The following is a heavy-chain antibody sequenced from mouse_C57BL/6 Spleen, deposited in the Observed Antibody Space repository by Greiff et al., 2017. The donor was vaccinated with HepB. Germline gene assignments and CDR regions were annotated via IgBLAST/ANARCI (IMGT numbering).Heavy chain of an antibody. CDR2: IWTGGST. D-gene: IGHD2-10*01. J-gene: IGHJ2*01. V-gene: IGHV2-2*01. Sequence: VQLQQPGPGLVQPSQRLSITCTVSGFSLTSYGVHWVRQSPGKGLEWLGVIWTGGSTDYNAAFISRLSISKDNSTSKVFFIKNSLQADDTAIYYCARSAYYGNYDLDYWGQGTTLTVSS. CDR3: ARSAYYGNYDLDY. CDR1: GFSLTSYG.